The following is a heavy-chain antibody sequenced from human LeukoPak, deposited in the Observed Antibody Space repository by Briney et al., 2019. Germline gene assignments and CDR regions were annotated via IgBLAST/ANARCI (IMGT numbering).Heavy chain of an antibody. CDR3: ARSNFSMVRGGHYYYYGMDV. CDR1: GGTFSSYA. CDR2: IIPIFGTA. Sequence: RWASVKVSCKASGGTFSSYAISWVRQAPGQGLEWMGGIIPIFGTANYAQKSQGRVTITADESTSTAYMELSSLRSEDTAVYYCARSNFSMVRGGHYYYYGMDVWGQGTTVTVSS. V-gene: IGHV1-69*13. J-gene: IGHJ6*02. D-gene: IGHD3-10*01.